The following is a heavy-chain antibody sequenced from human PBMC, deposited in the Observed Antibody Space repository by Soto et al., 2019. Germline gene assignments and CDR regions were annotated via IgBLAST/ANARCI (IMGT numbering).Heavy chain of an antibody. J-gene: IGHJ5*02. CDR2: IYYSGST. V-gene: IGHV4-59*01. CDR1: GGSISSYY. Sequence: KASETLSLTCTVSGGSISSYYWSWIRQPPGKGLEWIGYIYYSGSTNYNPSLKSRVTISVDTSKNQFSLKLSSVTAADTAVYYCARGKGAYCGGDCYSVWFDPWGQGTLVTVSS. CDR3: ARGKGAYCGGDCYSVWFDP. D-gene: IGHD2-21*02.